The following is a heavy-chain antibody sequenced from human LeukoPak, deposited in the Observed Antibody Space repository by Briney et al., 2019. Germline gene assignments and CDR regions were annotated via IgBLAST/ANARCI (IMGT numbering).Heavy chain of an antibody. Sequence: GGSLRLSCAASAVSFSTSEMNWVRQAPGKGLEWVSYISSSGSTIYYADSVKGRFTISRDNAKNSLYLQMNTLRAEDTAVYYCAASYALYDSSGNYAYWGQGTLVTVSS. V-gene: IGHV3-48*03. CDR2: ISSSGSTI. D-gene: IGHD3-22*01. J-gene: IGHJ4*02. CDR3: AASYALYDSSGNYAY. CDR1: AVSFSTSE.